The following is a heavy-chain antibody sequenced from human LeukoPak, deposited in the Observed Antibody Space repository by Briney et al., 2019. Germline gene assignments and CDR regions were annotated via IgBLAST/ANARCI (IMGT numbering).Heavy chain of an antibody. CDR1: GFTFSSYW. CDR3: ARAIDSSSWYVGWFDP. D-gene: IGHD6-13*01. J-gene: IGHJ5*02. V-gene: IGHV3-7*01. Sequence: GGSLRLSCAASGFTFSSYWMSWVRQAPGKGLEWVANIKQDGSEKYYVDSVKGRFTISRDNAKNSLYLQMNSLRAEDTAVYYCARAIDSSSWYVGWFDPWGQGTLVTVSS. CDR2: IKQDGSEK.